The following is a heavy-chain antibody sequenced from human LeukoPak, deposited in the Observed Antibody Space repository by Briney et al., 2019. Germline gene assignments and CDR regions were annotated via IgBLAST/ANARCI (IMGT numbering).Heavy chain of an antibody. V-gene: IGHV1-2*02. J-gene: IGHJ4*02. CDR1: GYTFTGYY. D-gene: IGHD6-13*01. CDR2: INPNSGGT. CDR3: AGLGIAAGFFYFDY. Sequence: ASVKVSFKASGYTFTGYYMHWVRQAPGQGPEWMGWINPNSGGTNYAQKFQGRVTMTRDTSISTAYMELSRLRSDDTAVYYCAGLGIAAGFFYFDYWGQGTLVTVSS.